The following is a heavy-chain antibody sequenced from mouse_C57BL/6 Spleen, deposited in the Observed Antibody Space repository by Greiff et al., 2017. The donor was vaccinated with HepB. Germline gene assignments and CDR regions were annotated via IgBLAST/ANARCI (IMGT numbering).Heavy chain of an antibody. Sequence: EVKLVESGGGLVQPGGSLSLSCAASGFTFTDYYMSWVRQPPGKALEWLGFIRNKANGYTTEYSASVKGRFTISRDNSQSILYLQMNALRAEDSATYYCARYGMKGYPFAYWGQGTLVTVSA. D-gene: IGHD2-2*01. J-gene: IGHJ3*01. CDR1: GFTFTDYY. CDR3: ARYGMKGYPFAY. CDR2: IRNKANGYTT. V-gene: IGHV7-3*01.